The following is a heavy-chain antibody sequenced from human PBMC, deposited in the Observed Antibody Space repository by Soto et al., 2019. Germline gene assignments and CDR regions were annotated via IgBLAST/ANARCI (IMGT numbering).Heavy chain of an antibody. J-gene: IGHJ6*02. CDR3: AKDDSRSYYYYGMDV. V-gene: IGHV3-30*18. D-gene: IGHD3-22*01. CDR1: GFTFSSYG. Sequence: GGSLRLSCAASGFTFSSYGMHWVRQAPGKGLEWVAVISYDGSNKYYADSVKGRFTISRDNSKNTLYLQMNSLRAEDTAVYYCAKDDSRSYYYYGMDVWGQGTTVTVSS. CDR2: ISYDGSNK.